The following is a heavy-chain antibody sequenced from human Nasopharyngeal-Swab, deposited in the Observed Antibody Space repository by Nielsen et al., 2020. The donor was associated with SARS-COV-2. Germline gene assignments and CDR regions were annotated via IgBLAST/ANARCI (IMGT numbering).Heavy chain of an antibody. Sequence: ASVKVSCKTSGYTFSDYFLHWVREAPGQGLAWMGRLNPNTGVANYAQKFQGRVTMTRDTSLSTGYMELSSLRSDDTAVYYCARKKQLVRPFDYWGQGTLVTVSS. J-gene: IGHJ4*02. V-gene: IGHV1-2*06. CDR2: LNPNTGVA. CDR1: GYTFSDYF. D-gene: IGHD6-13*01. CDR3: ARKKQLVRPFDY.